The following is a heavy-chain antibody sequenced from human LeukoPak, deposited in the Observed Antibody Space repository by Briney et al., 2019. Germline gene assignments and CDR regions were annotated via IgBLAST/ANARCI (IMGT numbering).Heavy chain of an antibody. D-gene: IGHD3-22*01. V-gene: IGHV1-24*01. CDR2: FDPEDGET. CDR3: ATQTAYYYDSSGYENKCLDY. Sequence: ASVKVSCKVSGYTLTELSMHWVRQAPGKGLEWMGGFDPEDGETIYAQKFQGRVTMTEDTSTDTAYMELSSLRSEDTAVYYCATQTAYYYDSSGYENKCLDYWGQGTLVTVSS. J-gene: IGHJ4*02. CDR1: GYTLTELS.